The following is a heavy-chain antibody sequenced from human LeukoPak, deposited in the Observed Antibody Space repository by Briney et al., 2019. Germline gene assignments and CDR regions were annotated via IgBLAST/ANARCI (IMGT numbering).Heavy chain of an antibody. D-gene: IGHD3-10*01. Sequence: KSSETLSLTCTVSGGSISSYYWSWIRQPPGKGLEWIGYIYYSGSTNYNPSLKSRVTISVDTSKNQFSLKLSSVTAADTAVYYCARVRDVHFRGGSGALRDLSFDPWGQGTLVTVSS. CDR3: ARVRDVHFRGGSGALRDLSFDP. CDR1: GGSISSYY. CDR2: IYYSGST. J-gene: IGHJ5*02. V-gene: IGHV4-59*01.